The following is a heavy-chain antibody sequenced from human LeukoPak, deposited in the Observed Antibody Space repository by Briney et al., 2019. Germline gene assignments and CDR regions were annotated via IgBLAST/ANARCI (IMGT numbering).Heavy chain of an antibody. J-gene: IGHJ4*02. D-gene: IGHD6-19*01. CDR3: ARGQWLVLAS. V-gene: IGHV3-21*01. Sequence: GGSLRLSCAASGFSFSSYSMYWVRQAPGKRLAWVSSISSSSSYICYADSVKGRFTISRDNSKNTVYLQMNSLKTEDTAVYYCARGQWLVLASWGQGTRVTVSS. CDR1: GFSFSSYS. CDR2: ISSSSSYI.